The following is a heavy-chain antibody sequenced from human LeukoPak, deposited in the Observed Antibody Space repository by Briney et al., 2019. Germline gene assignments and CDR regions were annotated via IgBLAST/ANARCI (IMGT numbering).Heavy chain of an antibody. V-gene: IGHV3-53*01. Sequence: PGVSLRLSCAASGLTVSSNYMSWVRQAPGKGREWISVICSGGSTYYADSGKGRFTISRDNTKNSLYLQMDSLRVDDTGIYYCAKDGEGYSWGQGTLVTVSS. D-gene: IGHD3-10*01. CDR3: AKDGEGYS. J-gene: IGHJ4*02. CDR1: GLTVSSNY. CDR2: ICSGGST.